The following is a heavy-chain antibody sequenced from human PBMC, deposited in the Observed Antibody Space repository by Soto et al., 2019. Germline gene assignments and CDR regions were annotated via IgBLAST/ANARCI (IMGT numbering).Heavy chain of an antibody. Sequence: QVQLVESGGGLVKPGGSLRLSCAASGFTFSDYYMTWIRQAPGKGLEWISFISGSGKTIHFADSLEGRFTISRDNAKNSVYLEMNSLRAEDTAVYYCARDAGYSSRLYCSWFDPWGPGTLVTVSS. V-gene: IGHV3-11*01. J-gene: IGHJ5*02. CDR3: ARDAGYSSRLYCSWFDP. D-gene: IGHD6-13*01. CDR1: GFTFSDYY. CDR2: ISGSGKTI.